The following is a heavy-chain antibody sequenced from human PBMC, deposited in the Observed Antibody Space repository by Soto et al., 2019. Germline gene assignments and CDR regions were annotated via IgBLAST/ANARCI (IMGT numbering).Heavy chain of an antibody. CDR2: IYYSGST. D-gene: IGHD3-9*01. Sequence: SETLSLTCTVSGGSISSSSYCWGWIRQPPGKGLEWIGSIYYSGSTNYNPSLKSRVTISVDKSKNQFSLKLSSVTAADTAVYYCVNYDILTGCDYWGQGTLVTVSS. CDR3: VNYDILTGCDY. J-gene: IGHJ4*02. V-gene: IGHV4-39*07. CDR1: GGSISSSSYC.